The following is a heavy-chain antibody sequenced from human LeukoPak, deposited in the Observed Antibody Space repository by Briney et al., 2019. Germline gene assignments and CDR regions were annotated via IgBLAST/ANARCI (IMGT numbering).Heavy chain of an antibody. J-gene: IGHJ4*02. Sequence: GGSLRLSCAASGFTFSSYSMNWVRQAPGKGLEWVSSISGSSSYIYYADSVKGRFTISRDNAKNSLYLQMNSLRAEDTAVYYCARVRLEMAIDYWGQGTLVTVSS. CDR1: GFTFSSYS. V-gene: IGHV3-21*01. D-gene: IGHD5-24*01. CDR2: ISGSSSYI. CDR3: ARVRLEMAIDY.